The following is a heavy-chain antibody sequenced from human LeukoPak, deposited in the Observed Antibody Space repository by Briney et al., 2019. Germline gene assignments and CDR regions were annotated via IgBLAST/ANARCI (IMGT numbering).Heavy chain of an antibody. CDR2: ISHSGST. J-gene: IGHJ4*02. CDR3: ARDLGYCSSTSCRYFDC. D-gene: IGHD2-2*01. CDR1: GASISSGGYY. V-gene: IGHV4-30-2*01. Sequence: SQTLSLTCTVSGASISSGGYYWSWIRQPPGKGLEWIGYISHSGSTYFNPSLKSRVTISVDRSKNQFSLKLSSVTAADTAVYYCARDLGYCSSTSCRYFDCWGQGTLVTVSS.